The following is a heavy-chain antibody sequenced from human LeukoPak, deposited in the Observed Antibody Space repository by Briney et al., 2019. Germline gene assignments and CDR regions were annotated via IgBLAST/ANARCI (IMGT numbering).Heavy chain of an antibody. CDR2: ISVYNGNT. J-gene: IGHJ3*02. Sequence: ASVKVSCKASGYTFTSYGITWVRQAPGQGLEWMGWISVYNGNTNCAQKLQDRVTMTTDTSTSTAYMELRSLRSDDTAVYYCARDTPSPPDYYDSNDYYSHAFDIWGQGTVVTVSS. CDR3: ARDTPSPPDYYDSNDYYSHAFDI. D-gene: IGHD3-22*01. CDR1: GYTFTSYG. V-gene: IGHV1-18*01.